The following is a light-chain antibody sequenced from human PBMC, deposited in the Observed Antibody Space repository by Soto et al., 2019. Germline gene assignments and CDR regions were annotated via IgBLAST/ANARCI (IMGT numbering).Light chain of an antibody. CDR3: LTWDSSLSVAV. Sequence: QSVLTQPPSVSAAPGRKVPISFSGSSSNIGNNYVSWYQPLPGTAPKLLIYDTDKRPSGIPDRFSGSKSGASATLDITGLQTGDEDDLYCLTWDSSLSVAVFGTGTTGTVL. CDR2: DTD. CDR1: SSNIGNNY. J-gene: IGLJ1*01. V-gene: IGLV1-51*01.